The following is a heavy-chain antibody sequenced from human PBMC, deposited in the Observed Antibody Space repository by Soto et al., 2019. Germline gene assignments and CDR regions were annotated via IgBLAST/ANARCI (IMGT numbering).Heavy chain of an antibody. Sequence: SVKVSCKASGGTFSSYTISWVRQAPGQGLEWMGRIIPILGIANYAQKFQGRVTITADKSTSTAYMELSSLRSEDTAVYYCARDKFGGASWFDPWGQGTLVTVSS. J-gene: IGHJ5*02. CDR3: ARDKFGGASWFDP. V-gene: IGHV1-69*04. D-gene: IGHD3-16*01. CDR2: IIPILGIA. CDR1: GGTFSSYT.